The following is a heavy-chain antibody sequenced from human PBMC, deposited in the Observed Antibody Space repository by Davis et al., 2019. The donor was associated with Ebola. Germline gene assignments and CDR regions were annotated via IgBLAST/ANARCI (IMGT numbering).Heavy chain of an antibody. CDR2: IYHSESS. D-gene: IGHD2-2*01. V-gene: IGHV4-59*12. CDR3: ARIVVVPAAIGRRDYYYYGMDV. Sequence: MPSETLSLTCTVSGGSISSSYWSWIRQPPGKGLEWIGYIYHSESSYYNPSLKSRVTISVDTSKNQFSLKLSSVTAADTAVYYCARIVVVPAAIGRRDYYYYGMDVWGKGTTVTVSS. CDR1: GGSISSSY. J-gene: IGHJ6*04.